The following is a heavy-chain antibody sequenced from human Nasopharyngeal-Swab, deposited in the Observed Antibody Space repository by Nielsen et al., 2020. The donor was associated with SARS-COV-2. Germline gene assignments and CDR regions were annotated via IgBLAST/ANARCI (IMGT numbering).Heavy chain of an antibody. CDR3: ARTGTHYFYYMDV. CDR1: GYIFSNYW. CDR2: IYPGNSDT. Sequence: GGSLRLSCKGSGYIFSNYWIGWVRQMPGKGLEWMGIIYPGNSDTRYSPSFQGQVTISVDKSINTAYLQWSTLKASDTATYYCARTGTHYFYYMDVWGKGTTVTVSS. D-gene: IGHD1-1*01. J-gene: IGHJ6*03. V-gene: IGHV5-51*01.